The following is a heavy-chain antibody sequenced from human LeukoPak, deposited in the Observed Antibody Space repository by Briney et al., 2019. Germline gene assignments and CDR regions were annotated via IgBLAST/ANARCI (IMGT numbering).Heavy chain of an antibody. V-gene: IGHV3-74*01. Sequence: GGSLRLSCAASGFTFSSYWMHWVRQAPGKGLVWVSRINSDGSSTSYADSVKGRFTISRDNAKNTLYLQMNSLRAEDTAVYYCARDLYSYGSGSYSGRRIWGQGTLVTVSP. CDR1: GFTFSSYW. CDR3: ARDLYSYGSGSYSGRRI. CDR2: INSDGSST. D-gene: IGHD3-10*01. J-gene: IGHJ4*02.